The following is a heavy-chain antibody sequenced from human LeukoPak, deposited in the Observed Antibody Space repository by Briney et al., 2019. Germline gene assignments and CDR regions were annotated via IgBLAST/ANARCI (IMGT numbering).Heavy chain of an antibody. CDR1: GYTFTGYY. CDR2: INPNSGGT. V-gene: IGHV1-2*02. Sequence: GASVKVSCKASGYTFTGYYMHWVRQAPGQGLEWMGWINPNSGGTNYAQKFQGRVTMTRDTSISTAYMELSRLRSDDTAVYYCARGYYYVSSGYTLDYWGQGTLVTVSS. D-gene: IGHD3-22*01. CDR3: ARGYYYVSSGYTLDY. J-gene: IGHJ4*02.